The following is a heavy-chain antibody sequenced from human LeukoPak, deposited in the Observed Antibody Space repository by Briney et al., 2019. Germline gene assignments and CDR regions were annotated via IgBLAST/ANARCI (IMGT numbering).Heavy chain of an antibody. CDR1: GGTFSSYA. CDR2: IIPILGIA. CDR3: ARAGAVAGTWDAFDI. Sequence: SVKVSCKASGGTFSSYAISWVRQAPGQGLEWMGRIIPILGIANYAQKFQGRVTITADKSTSTAYMELSSLRSEDTAVYYCARAGAVAGTWDAFDIWGQGTMVTVSS. J-gene: IGHJ3*02. V-gene: IGHV1-69*04. D-gene: IGHD6-19*01.